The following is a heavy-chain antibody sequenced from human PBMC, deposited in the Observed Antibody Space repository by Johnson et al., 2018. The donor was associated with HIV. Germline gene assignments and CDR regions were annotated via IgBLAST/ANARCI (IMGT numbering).Heavy chain of an antibody. V-gene: IGHV3-33*06. Sequence: QVQLVESGGGLVKPGGSLRLSCAASGFTFSDYYMSWIRQAPGKGLEWVAVIRYDGSNTHYADSVKGRFTISRDNSKNALFLQMNSLRAEDTAVYYCAKALGWELSIWGQGTMV. J-gene: IGHJ3*02. CDR1: GFTFSDYY. CDR3: AKALGWELSI. CDR2: IRYDGSNT. D-gene: IGHD1-26*01.